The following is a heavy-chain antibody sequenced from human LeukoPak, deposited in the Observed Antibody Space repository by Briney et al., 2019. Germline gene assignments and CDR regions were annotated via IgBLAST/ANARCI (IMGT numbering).Heavy chain of an antibody. V-gene: IGHV3-23*01. CDR2: ISGSGGST. D-gene: IGHD3-9*01. CDR3: ARGDKRTPYYYYMDV. J-gene: IGHJ6*03. Sequence: GGSLRLSCAASGFTFSSYAMSWVRQAPGKGLEWVSAISGSGGSTYYADSVKGRFTISRDNSKNTLYLQMNSLRAEDTAVYYCARGDKRTPYYYYMDVWGKGTTVTVSS. CDR1: GFTFSSYA.